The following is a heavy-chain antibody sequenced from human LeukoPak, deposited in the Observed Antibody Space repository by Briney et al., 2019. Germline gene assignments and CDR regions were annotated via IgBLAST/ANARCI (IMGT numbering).Heavy chain of an antibody. CDR3: ARDRTVVVVVAAKKEGYYYYGMDV. CDR1: GFTFGSYS. CDR2: ISSSSSTI. V-gene: IGHV3-48*02. J-gene: IGHJ6*02. Sequence: PGGSLRLSCAASGFTFGSYSMNWVRQAPGKGLEWVSYISSSSSTIYYADSVKGRFTISRDNAKNSLYLQMNSLRDEDTAVYYCARDRTVVVVVAAKKEGYYYYGMDVWGQGTTVTVSS. D-gene: IGHD2-15*01.